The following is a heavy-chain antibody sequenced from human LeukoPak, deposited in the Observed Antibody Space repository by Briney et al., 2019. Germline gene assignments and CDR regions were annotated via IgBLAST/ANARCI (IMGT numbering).Heavy chain of an antibody. D-gene: IGHD6-13*01. CDR3: ARVGRLYSSSWYDWFDP. CDR2: INSDGSST. J-gene: IGHJ5*02. V-gene: IGHV3-74*01. Sequence: ETLSLTCTGSGGSISSYYWMHWAREAPGKGLVWVSRINSDGSSTSYADSVKARFTISRDNAKNTLYLKMNSLRAEDTAVYYCARVGRLYSSSWYDWFDPWGQGTLVTVSS. CDR1: GGSISSYYW.